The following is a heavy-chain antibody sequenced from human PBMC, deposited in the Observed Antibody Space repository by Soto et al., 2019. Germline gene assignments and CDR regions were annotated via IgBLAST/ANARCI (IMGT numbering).Heavy chain of an antibody. V-gene: IGHV3-48*03. CDR3: ARGGGATDYYYYCMDV. CDR2: ISSSGSTI. J-gene: IGHJ6*02. Sequence: PGGSLRLSCAASGFTFSSYEMNWVRQAPGKGLEWVSYISSSGSTIYYADSVKGRFTISRDNAKNSLYLQMNSLRAEDTAVYYCARGGGATDYYYYCMDVWGQGTTVTVSS. D-gene: IGHD1-26*01. CDR1: GFTFSSYE.